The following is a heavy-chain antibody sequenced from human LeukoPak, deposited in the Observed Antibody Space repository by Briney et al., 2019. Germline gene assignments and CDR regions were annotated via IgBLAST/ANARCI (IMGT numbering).Heavy chain of an antibody. V-gene: IGHV4-61*02. D-gene: IGHD3-10*01. J-gene: IGHJ5*02. CDR1: GGSISSGSYY. CDR3: ARRWFGELGADWFDP. Sequence: SETLSLTCTVSGGSISSGSYYWSWIRQPAGKGLEWIGRIYASGSTSYNPSLKSRVTISVDTSKNQFSLKLSSVTAADTAVYYCARRWFGELGADWFDPWGQGTLVTVSS. CDR2: IYASGST.